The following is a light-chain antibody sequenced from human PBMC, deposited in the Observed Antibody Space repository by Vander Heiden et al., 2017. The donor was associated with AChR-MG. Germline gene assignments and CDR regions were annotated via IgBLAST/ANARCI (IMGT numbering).Light chain of an antibody. V-gene: IGKV1-39*01. CDR1: QSVNYD. Sequence: DIQMTQSPSSLSASVGGRVTITRRASQSVNYDLTWQQTKPGQAPKLLISGASRLQSRVPSRFSGSGSGTDFTLAISGLLPEDFTAYFCLHTTITPLTFGGGTTVEIK. CDR2: GAS. CDR3: LHTTITPLT. J-gene: IGKJ4*01.